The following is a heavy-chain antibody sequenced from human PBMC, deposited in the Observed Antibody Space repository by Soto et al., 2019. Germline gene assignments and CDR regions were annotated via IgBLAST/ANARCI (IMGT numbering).Heavy chain of an antibody. CDR1: GFTFRNYA. CDR2: ISYDGINK. V-gene: IGHV3-30-3*01. D-gene: IGHD4-17*01. CDR3: ARDRGDYGRGSYYYDMDV. J-gene: IGHJ6*02. Sequence: GGALRLSCAASGFTFRNYAVHWVRQAPGKGLAWVAVISYDGINKYYADSVKGRFTISRDNSKNTLYLQMNSLRVEDTAVYYRARDRGDYGRGSYYYDMDVWGHGTKVTVSS.